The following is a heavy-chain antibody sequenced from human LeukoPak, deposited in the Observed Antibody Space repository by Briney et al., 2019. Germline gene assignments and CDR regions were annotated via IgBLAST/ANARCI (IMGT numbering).Heavy chain of an antibody. CDR1: GGFISSYF. J-gene: IGHJ3*02. Sequence: PSETLSLTCSVSGGFISSYFWNWIRQPAGKGLEWAGHIYDGGKTNYNPSLRGRATISVDTSSNQFSLELRSVTAADTAVYYCARDYIVETGVVAFDIWGQGTMVSVSS. V-gene: IGHV4-4*07. CDR3: ARDYIVETGVVAFDI. D-gene: IGHD5-12*01. CDR2: IYDGGKT.